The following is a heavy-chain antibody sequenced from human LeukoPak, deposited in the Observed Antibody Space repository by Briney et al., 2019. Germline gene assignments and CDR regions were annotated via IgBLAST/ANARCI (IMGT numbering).Heavy chain of an antibody. CDR3: AGLGLFYYDSSGYSIFDY. V-gene: IGHV5-51*01. CDR2: IYPGDSDT. D-gene: IGHD3-22*01. CDR1: GYSFTSYW. Sequence: GESLKISCKGSGYSFTSYWIGWVRQMPGKGLEWMGIIYPGDSDTRYSPSFQGQVTISADKSISTAYLQWSSLKASDTAMYYCAGLGLFYYDSSGYSIFDYWGQGTLVTVSS. J-gene: IGHJ4*02.